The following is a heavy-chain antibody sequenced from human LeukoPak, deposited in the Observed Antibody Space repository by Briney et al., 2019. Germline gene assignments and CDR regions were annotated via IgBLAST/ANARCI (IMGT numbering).Heavy chain of an antibody. V-gene: IGHV3-30*02. D-gene: IGHD2-21*02. CDR1: GFTFSSYG. CDR3: AKDHDYYFDY. J-gene: IGHJ4*02. CDR2: IRYDGSNK. Sequence: GGSLRLSCAASGFTFSSYGMHWVRQAPGKGLEWVAFIRYDGSNKYYADSVKGRFTISRDNSKNTLYLQMNSLRAEDTAVHYCAKDHDYYFDYWGQGALVTVSS.